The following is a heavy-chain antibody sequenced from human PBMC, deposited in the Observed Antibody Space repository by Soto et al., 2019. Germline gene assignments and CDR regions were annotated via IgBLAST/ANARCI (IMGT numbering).Heavy chain of an antibody. CDR3: ARGHGIYVRFDS. Sequence: QVHLQESGPGRVKPSETLSLTCSVSGGSVYDFYWNWLRQTPGNGLEWIGNIYNNGRTNYNPSLKNRVTISIDTSKNQFSLHLSSVTTADTAMYFCARGHGIYVRFDSWGQGTLVSVSS. J-gene: IGHJ4*02. CDR2: IYNNGRT. CDR1: GGSVYDFY. D-gene: IGHD3-10*02. V-gene: IGHV4-59*02.